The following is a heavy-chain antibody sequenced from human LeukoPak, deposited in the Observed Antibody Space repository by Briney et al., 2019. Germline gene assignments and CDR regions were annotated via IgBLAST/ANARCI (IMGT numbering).Heavy chain of an antibody. CDR1: GGTFSSYP. D-gene: IGHD1-1*01. Sequence: ASVKVSCKASGGTFSSYPISWVRQAPGQGLEWMGGIIPIFGTPNYAQKFQGRVTISTDGSTSTAYMELSSLRSEDTAVYFCARDLRNWTDVLYAFDIWGQGTTVTVSS. V-gene: IGHV1-69*05. CDR3: ARDLRNWTDVLYAFDI. CDR2: IIPIFGTP. J-gene: IGHJ3*02.